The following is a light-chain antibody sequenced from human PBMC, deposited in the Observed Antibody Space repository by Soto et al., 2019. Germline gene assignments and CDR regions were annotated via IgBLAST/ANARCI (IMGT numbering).Light chain of an antibody. CDR1: QSIHNW. V-gene: IGKV1-39*01. CDR2: GAS. CDR3: QQSLSTLLT. Sequence: DIQMTQSPSTLSASVGDRVTIICRASQSIHNWLAWYQQRPGKAPNLLISGASTLHNGVPSRFSGRGSGTDFTLTISSLQPEDVATYYCQQSLSTLLTFGGGTKVDIK. J-gene: IGKJ4*01.